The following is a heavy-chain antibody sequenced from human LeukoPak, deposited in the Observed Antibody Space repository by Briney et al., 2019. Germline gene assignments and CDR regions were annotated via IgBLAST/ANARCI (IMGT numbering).Heavy chain of an antibody. J-gene: IGHJ4*02. D-gene: IGHD1-26*01. V-gene: IGHV4-39*01. Sequence: PSETLSLTCTVSGGSISSSSYYWGWIRQPPGKGLEWIGSIYYSGSTYYNPSLKSRVTISVDTSKNQFSLKLSSVTAADTAVYYRARYGSGSYSTHFDYWGQGTLVTVSS. CDR2: IYYSGST. CDR1: GGSISSSSYY. CDR3: ARYGSGSYSTHFDY.